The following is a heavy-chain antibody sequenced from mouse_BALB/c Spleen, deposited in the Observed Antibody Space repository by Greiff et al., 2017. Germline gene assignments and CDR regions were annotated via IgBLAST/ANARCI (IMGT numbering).Heavy chain of an antibody. V-gene: IGHV2-9*02. CDR3: ANYDGYYEGAMDY. CDR2: IWAGGST. Sequence: VQLQESGPGLVAPSQSLSITCTVSGFSLTSYGVHWVRQPPGKGLEWLGVIWAGGSTNYNSALMSRLSISKDNSKSQVFLKMNSLQTDDTAMYYCANYDGYYEGAMDYWGQGTSVTVSS. D-gene: IGHD2-3*01. J-gene: IGHJ4*01. CDR1: GFSLTSYG.